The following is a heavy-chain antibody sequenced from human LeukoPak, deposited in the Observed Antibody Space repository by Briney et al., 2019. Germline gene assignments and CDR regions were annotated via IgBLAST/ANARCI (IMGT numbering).Heavy chain of an antibody. CDR2: IWYDGSNK. V-gene: IGHV3-33*01. D-gene: IGHD2-2*01. CDR3: ARVGRQLLFDY. Sequence: GGSLRLSYAASGFTFSSYGMHWVRQAPGKGLEWVAVIWYDGSNKYYADSVKGRFTISRDNSKNTLYLQMNSLRAEDTAVYYCARVGRQLLFDYWGQGTLVTVSS. J-gene: IGHJ4*02. CDR1: GFTFSSYG.